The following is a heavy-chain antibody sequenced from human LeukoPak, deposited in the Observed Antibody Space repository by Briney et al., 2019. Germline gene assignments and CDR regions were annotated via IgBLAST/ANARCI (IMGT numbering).Heavy chain of an antibody. CDR1: GGSISSYY. CDR2: IYYSGST. CDR3: ARVFRGYSYGPFDY. V-gene: IGHV4-59*01. Sequence: PSETLSLTYTVSGGSISSYYWSWIRQPPGKGLEWIGYIYYSGSTNYNPSLKSRVTISVDTSKNQFSLKLSSVTAADTAVYYCARVFRGYSYGPFDYWGQGTLVTVSS. J-gene: IGHJ4*02. D-gene: IGHD5-18*01.